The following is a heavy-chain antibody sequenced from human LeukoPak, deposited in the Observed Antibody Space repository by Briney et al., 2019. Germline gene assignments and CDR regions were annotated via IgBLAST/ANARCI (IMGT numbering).Heavy chain of an antibody. CDR2: IIPIFGTA. CDR1: GGTFSRYA. CDR3: ARVIAVAGPYYYYMDV. Sequence: GASVKVSFKASGGTFSRYAMSWVRQAPGQGLEWMGGIIPIFGTASFAQKLQGRVTMTTDTSTSTAYMELRSLRSDDTAVYYCARVIAVAGPYYYYMDVWGKGTTVTISS. D-gene: IGHD6-19*01. V-gene: IGHV1-69*05. J-gene: IGHJ6*03.